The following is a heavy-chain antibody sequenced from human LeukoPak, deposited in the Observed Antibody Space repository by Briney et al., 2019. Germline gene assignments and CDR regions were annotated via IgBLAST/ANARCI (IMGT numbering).Heavy chain of an antibody. J-gene: IGHJ6*02. Sequence: ASVTVSFTASGYTFTVYYMHWVRQAPGQGLEWMGWINPNSGGTNYAQKFQGRVTMTRDTSISTAYMELSRLRSDDTAVYYCAREQQPALFDYYGMDVWGQGTTVTVSS. CDR1: GYTFTVYY. D-gene: IGHD3-3*01. CDR3: AREQQPALFDYYGMDV. V-gene: IGHV1-2*02. CDR2: INPNSGGT.